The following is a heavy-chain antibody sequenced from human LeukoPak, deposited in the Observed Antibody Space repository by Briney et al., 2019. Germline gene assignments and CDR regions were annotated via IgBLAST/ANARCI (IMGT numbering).Heavy chain of an antibody. Sequence: SETLSHTCTVSGGSISSYYWSWIRQPPGKGLEWIGYIYYSGSTNYNPSLKSRVTISVDTSKNQSSLKLSSVTAADTAVYYCASTGPGYGFGNWFDPWGQGTLVTVSS. CDR3: ASTGPGYGFGNWFDP. V-gene: IGHV4-59*01. J-gene: IGHJ5*02. CDR1: GGSISSYY. D-gene: IGHD3-10*01. CDR2: IYYSGST.